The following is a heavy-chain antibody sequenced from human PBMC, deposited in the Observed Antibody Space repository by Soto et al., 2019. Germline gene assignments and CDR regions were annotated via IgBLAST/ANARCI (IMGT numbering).Heavy chain of an antibody. CDR2: IIPIFGTA. Sequence: QVQLVQSGAEVKKPGSSVKVSCKASGGTFSSYAISWVRQAPGQGLEWMGGIIPIFGTANYAQKFQGRVTITADEATSTAYMELSSLRSEDTAVYYCARVGGYNWNERGFGLNYWGQGTLVTVSS. V-gene: IGHV1-69*01. D-gene: IGHD1-1*01. J-gene: IGHJ4*02. CDR3: ARVGGYNWNERGFGLNY. CDR1: GGTFSSYA.